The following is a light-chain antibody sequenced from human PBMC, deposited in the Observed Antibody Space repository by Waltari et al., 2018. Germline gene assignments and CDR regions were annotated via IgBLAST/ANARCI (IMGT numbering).Light chain of an antibody. CDR3: VVYMGSDIWV. Sequence: QTVVTQEPSFSVSPGGTVTLTCGLTSGSVSSNYYPSWYQQTPGPAPRTLIYNTNIRSSGVPDRFSGSILGNKAALTITGAQADDESDYYCVVYMGSDIWVFGGGTKLTVL. CDR1: SGSVSSNYY. J-gene: IGLJ3*02. CDR2: NTN. V-gene: IGLV8-61*01.